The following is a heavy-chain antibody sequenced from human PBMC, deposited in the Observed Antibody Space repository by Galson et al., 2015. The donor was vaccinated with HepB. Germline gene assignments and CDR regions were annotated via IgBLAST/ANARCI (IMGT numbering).Heavy chain of an antibody. CDR1: EFTLSSYS. Sequence: SLRLSCAGSEFTLSSYSMNWVRQAPGKGLEWVSAISGSGGSTYYADSVKGRFTISRDNSKNTLYLQMNSLRAEDTAVYYCAKDLEVVAYRFDYWGQGTLVTVSS. CDR2: ISGSGGST. V-gene: IGHV3-23*01. D-gene: IGHD2-15*01. CDR3: AKDLEVVAYRFDY. J-gene: IGHJ4*02.